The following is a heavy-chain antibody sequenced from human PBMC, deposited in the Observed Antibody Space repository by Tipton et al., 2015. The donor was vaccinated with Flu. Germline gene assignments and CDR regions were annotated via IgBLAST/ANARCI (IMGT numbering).Heavy chain of an antibody. CDR2: IWYDGSNK. V-gene: IGHV3-33*01. CDR3: ARESGSSSFDY. D-gene: IGHD6-6*01. J-gene: IGHJ4*02. Sequence: SLRLSCAASGFTFSSYGMHWVRHAPGKGLEWVAVIWYDGSNKYYADSVKGRFTISRDNSKNTLYLQMNSLRAEDTSVYYCARESGSSSFDYWGQGTLVTVSS. CDR1: GFTFSSYG.